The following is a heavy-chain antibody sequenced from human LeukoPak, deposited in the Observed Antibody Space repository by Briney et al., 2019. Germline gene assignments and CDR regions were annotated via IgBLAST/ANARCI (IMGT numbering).Heavy chain of an antibody. CDR1: GFTFSDYA. J-gene: IGHJ4*02. CDR2: LSYDGSNK. Sequence: PGRSLRLSCAASGFTFSDYAMHWVRQAPGKGPEWVAVLSYDGSNKYYADSVRGRFTISRDNSKNTLYLQMNSLRTEDTAVYYCARVPRIRAERQLGEFDYWGQGTLVTVSS. V-gene: IGHV3-30*04. D-gene: IGHD6-13*01. CDR3: ARVPRIRAERQLGEFDY.